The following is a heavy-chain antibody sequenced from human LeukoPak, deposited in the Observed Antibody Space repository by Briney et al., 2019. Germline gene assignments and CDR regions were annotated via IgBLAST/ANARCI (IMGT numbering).Heavy chain of an antibody. V-gene: IGHV1-2*02. D-gene: IGHD1-26*01. J-gene: IGHJ4*01. CDR2: INPNSGGT. Sequence: ASVKVSCKASGYTFTGYYMHWVRQAPGQGLEWMGWINPNSGGTNYAQKFQGRVTMTRDTSISTAYMELSRLRSDDTAVYYCARDRWQATKNYGYWGQGTLVTVSS. CDR3: ARDRWQATKNYGY. CDR1: GYTFTGYY.